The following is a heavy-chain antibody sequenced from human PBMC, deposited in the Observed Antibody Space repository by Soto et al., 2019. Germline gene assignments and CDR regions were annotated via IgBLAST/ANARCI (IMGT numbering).Heavy chain of an antibody. CDR3: ARGILEWLSGFDY. D-gene: IGHD3-3*01. Sequence: QVQLQESGPGLVKPSGTLSLTCAVSGGSISSSNWWSWVRQPPGKGLEWIGEIYHSGSTNYHPSLKGRVTRSVDKSKTQFAVKLSSVTAADTAVYYCARGILEWLSGFDYWGQGTLVPVSS. V-gene: IGHV4-4*02. CDR1: GGSISSSNW. CDR2: IYHSGST. J-gene: IGHJ4*02.